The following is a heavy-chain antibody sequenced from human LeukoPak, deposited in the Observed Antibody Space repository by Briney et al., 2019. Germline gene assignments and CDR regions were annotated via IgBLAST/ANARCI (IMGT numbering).Heavy chain of an antibody. CDR1: GASYNAYY. J-gene: IGHJ4*02. V-gene: IGHV4-34*01. CDR3: AVGITILGAAASFDS. CDR2: IDHRGTA. D-gene: IGHD3-3*01. Sequence: NPSETLSLTCAVYGASYNAYYWSWIRQPPGKGLEWIGDIDHRGTATYNPSLKSRLTISADASKNQFSLKLNSVTDADTAVYYCAVGITILGAAASFDSWGQGNLVIVSS.